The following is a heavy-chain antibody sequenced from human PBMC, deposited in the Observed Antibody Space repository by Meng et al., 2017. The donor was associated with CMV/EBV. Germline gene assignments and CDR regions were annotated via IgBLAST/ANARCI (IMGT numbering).Heavy chain of an antibody. CDR2: IRWNSGSI. J-gene: IGHJ3*02. V-gene: IGHV3-9*03. CDR3: ARGGSLNYYDSSGSDAFDI. Sequence: SLKISCAASGFTFDDYAMHWVRQAPGKGLEWVSGIRWNSGSIGYADSVKGRFTISRDNAKNSLYLQMNSLRAEDMALYYCARGGSLNYYDSSGSDAFDIWGQGTMVTVSS. CDR1: GFTFDDYA. D-gene: IGHD3-22*01.